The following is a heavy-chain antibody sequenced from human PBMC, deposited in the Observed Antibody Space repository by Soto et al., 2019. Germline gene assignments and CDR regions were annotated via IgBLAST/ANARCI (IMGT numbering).Heavy chain of an antibody. Sequence: QVQLQESGPGLVKPSQTLSLTCTVSGGSISSGGYYWSWIRQHPGKGLEWIGYIYYSGSTYYNPSVKSRVTVSVDTSKNQFSLKLSSVTAADTAVYYCARGGLAAYYYYDYGMDVWGQGTTGTVAS. CDR3: ARGGLAAYYYYDYGMDV. J-gene: IGHJ6*02. CDR1: GGSISSGGYY. CDR2: IYYSGST. D-gene: IGHD6-25*01. V-gene: IGHV4-31*03.